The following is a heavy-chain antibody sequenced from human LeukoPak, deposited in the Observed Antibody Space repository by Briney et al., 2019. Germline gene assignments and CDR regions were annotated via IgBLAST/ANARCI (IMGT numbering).Heavy chain of an antibody. V-gene: IGHV1-2*02. D-gene: IGHD6-13*01. Sequence: ASVKVSCKASGYTFTGYYMHWVRQAPGQGLEWMGWINPNSGGTNYAQKFQGRVTMTRDTSISTAYMELSRLRSDDTAVYYCARDFSSIAAVNWFDPWGQGTLVTVSS. CDR2: INPNSGGT. J-gene: IGHJ5*02. CDR1: GYTFTGYY. CDR3: ARDFSSIAAVNWFDP.